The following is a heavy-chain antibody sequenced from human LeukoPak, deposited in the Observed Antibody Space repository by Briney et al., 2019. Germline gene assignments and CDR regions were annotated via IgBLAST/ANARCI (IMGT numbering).Heavy chain of an antibody. CDR1: GFTFSSYG. Sequence: PGGSLRLSCVVSGFTFSSYGMHWVRQAPGKGLEWVAVISYDGSNKYYADSEKGRFTISRDISKNTLYLQMNSLRTEDTAVYYCARDRSNSWSFDYWGQGTLVPVSS. J-gene: IGHJ4*02. D-gene: IGHD6-13*01. V-gene: IGHV3-30*03. CDR3: ARDRSNSWSFDY. CDR2: ISYDGSNK.